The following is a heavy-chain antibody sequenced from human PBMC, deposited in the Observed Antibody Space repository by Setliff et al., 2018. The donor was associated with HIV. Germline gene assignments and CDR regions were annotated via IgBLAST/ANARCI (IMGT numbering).Heavy chain of an antibody. J-gene: IGHJ4*02. CDR1: GFSFRTYA. Sequence: GGSLRLSCAASGFSFRTYAMSWVRQAPGKGLEWVSAISATAGDTYYADSVKGRFTISRDNSKNTLYLQMNSLRAEDTAVYYCAKDYSSGWFDYWGQGTLVTVSS. CDR2: ISATAGDT. V-gene: IGHV3-23*01. D-gene: IGHD6-19*01. CDR3: AKDYSSGWFDY.